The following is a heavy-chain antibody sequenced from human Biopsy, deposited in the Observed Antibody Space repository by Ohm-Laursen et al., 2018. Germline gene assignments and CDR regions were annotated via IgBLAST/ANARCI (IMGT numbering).Heavy chain of an antibody. Sequence: SLRLSCTASGLTFTTALMSWVRQAPGKGLEWVGRIKSKTDGGTIDYAASVKRRIIISRDDSKKTVYLQMNNLKTEDTGVYYCTTYQYWGQGTLVTVSS. CDR1: GLTFTTAL. D-gene: IGHD3-16*02. V-gene: IGHV3-15*01. J-gene: IGHJ4*02. CDR2: IKSKTDGGTI. CDR3: TTYQY.